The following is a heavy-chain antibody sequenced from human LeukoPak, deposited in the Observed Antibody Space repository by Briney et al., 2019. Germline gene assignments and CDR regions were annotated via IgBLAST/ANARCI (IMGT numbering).Heavy chain of an antibody. Sequence: PGGSLRLSCAASGFVLRNYFMSWVRQAPGKGLEWVASIKNDGSEKYYVDSVRGRYTISRDNTKNSLYLQMSSLRAEDTAVYYCATDRGWRTSGYYLYYFEYWGQGTLVTVSS. J-gene: IGHJ4*02. V-gene: IGHV3-7*01. CDR3: ATDRGWRTSGYYLYYFEY. CDR2: IKNDGSEK. CDR1: GFVLRNYF. D-gene: IGHD3-3*01.